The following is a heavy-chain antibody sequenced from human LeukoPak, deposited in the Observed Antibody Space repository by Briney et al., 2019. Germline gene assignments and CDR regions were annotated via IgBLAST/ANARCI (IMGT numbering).Heavy chain of an antibody. CDR2: TNSGGSA. CDR1: GFIVRSNY. D-gene: IGHD6-19*01. Sequence: GGSLRLSCAASGFIVRSNYMGWVRQAPGKGLEWVSSTNSGGSANYADSVRGRFTISRDNSKNTLYLQMNSLRAEDTAVYFCARVVSDTNGWYHFDYWGQGTLVTVSS. CDR3: ARVVSDTNGWYHFDY. V-gene: IGHV3-53*01. J-gene: IGHJ4*02.